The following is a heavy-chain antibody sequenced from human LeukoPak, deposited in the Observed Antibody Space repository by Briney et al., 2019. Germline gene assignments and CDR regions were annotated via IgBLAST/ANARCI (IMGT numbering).Heavy chain of an antibody. V-gene: IGHV3-9*01. J-gene: IGHJ3*02. Sequence: GGSLRLSCAASGFTFDDYAMHWVRQAPGKGLEWVSGISWNSGSIGYADYVKGRFTISRDNAKNTLYLQMNSLRAEDTAVYYCARGFDAFDIWGQGTMVTVSS. CDR3: ARGFDAFDI. CDR2: ISWNSGSI. CDR1: GFTFDDYA. D-gene: IGHD3-10*01.